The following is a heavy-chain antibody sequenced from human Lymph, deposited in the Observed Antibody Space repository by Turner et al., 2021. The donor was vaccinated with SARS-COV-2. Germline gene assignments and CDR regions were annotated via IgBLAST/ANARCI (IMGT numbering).Heavy chain of an antibody. CDR2: ISYDGSNK. D-gene: IGHD3-10*01. Sequence: QVQLVESGGGVVQPGRALRLSCSASGFTFITYAIYGFRQSPGKGLEWVAVISYDGSNKYYADSVKGRFTISRDNSKNTLYLQMNSLRAEDTAVYYCASYASGGYFYYGMDVWGQGTTVTVSS. V-gene: IGHV3-30*04. CDR1: GFTFITYA. J-gene: IGHJ6*02. CDR3: ASYASGGYFYYGMDV.